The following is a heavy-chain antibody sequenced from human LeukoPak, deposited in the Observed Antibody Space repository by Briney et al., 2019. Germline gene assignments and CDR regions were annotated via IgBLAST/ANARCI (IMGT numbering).Heavy chain of an antibody. V-gene: IGHV3-21*01. CDR2: ISSSSSYM. D-gene: IGHD1-1*01. Sequence: PGGSLRLSCAGSGFTANNNYMSWVRQAPGKGLEWVSSISSSSSYMFYADSAKGRFTISRDNAKNSLYLQVNSLRAEDTAVYYCVRVVPGTGSLDFWGQGALVTVSS. CDR1: GFTANNNY. J-gene: IGHJ4*02. CDR3: VRVVPGTGSLDF.